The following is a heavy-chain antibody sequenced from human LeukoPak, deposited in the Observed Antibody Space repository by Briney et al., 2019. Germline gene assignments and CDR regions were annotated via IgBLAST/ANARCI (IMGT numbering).Heavy chain of an antibody. V-gene: IGHV3-23*01. CDR1: GFTFSSYA. Sequence: PXGSLRLSCAASGFTFSSYAMSWVRQAPGKGLEWVSAISGSGGSTYYADSVKGRFTISRDNSKNTLYLQMNSLRAEDTAVYYCAKQGSVVTASYYFDYWGQGTLVTVSS. CDR2: ISGSGGST. CDR3: AKQGSVVTASYYFDY. J-gene: IGHJ4*02. D-gene: IGHD2-21*02.